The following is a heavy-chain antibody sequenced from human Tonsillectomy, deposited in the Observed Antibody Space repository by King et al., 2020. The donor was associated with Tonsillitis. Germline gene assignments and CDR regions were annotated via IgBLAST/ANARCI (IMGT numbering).Heavy chain of an antibody. V-gene: IGHV3-74*03. J-gene: IGHJ4*02. D-gene: IGHD6-13*01. CDR2: INMDGSTP. Sequence: VQLVESGGALVQPGGSLRLSCVASGFTFSSSYMHWVRQAPGKGLVWVSRINMDGSTPAYANSVKGRFTMSRENTKNTRYLQMNSLRAEDTAVYNCAKGRAAAGTIIEDWGQGTLVTVSS. CDR3: AKGRAAAGTIIED. CDR1: GFTFSSSY.